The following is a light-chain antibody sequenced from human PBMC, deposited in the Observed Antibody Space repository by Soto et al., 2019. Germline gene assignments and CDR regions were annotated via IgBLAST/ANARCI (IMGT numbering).Light chain of an antibody. J-gene: IGKJ4*01. CDR1: QSVNNY. CDR2: DAS. Sequence: EIVLTQSPATLSLSPGERATLSCRGSQSVNNYLAWYQQKPGQAPRLLIYDASSRATDIPARFSGSGSGTDFTLTISSLEPEDFATYYCHQRSNWPLTFGGGTKVEIK. V-gene: IGKV3-11*01. CDR3: HQRSNWPLT.